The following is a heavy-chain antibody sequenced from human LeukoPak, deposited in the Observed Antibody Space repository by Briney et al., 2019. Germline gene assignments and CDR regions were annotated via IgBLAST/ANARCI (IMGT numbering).Heavy chain of an antibody. CDR3: ARDLKGRYYAGFDY. V-gene: IGHV1-2*02. CDR2: INPSSGGT. J-gene: IGHJ4*02. CDR1: GYTFTGYY. D-gene: IGHD3-9*01. Sequence: ASVKVSCKPSGYTFTGYYMHWVRQAPGQGLEWMGWINPSSGGTNYPQKFQGRVTMTRDTSLSTAYMELSGLRSDDTAVYYCARDLKGRYYAGFDYWGQGTLVTVSS.